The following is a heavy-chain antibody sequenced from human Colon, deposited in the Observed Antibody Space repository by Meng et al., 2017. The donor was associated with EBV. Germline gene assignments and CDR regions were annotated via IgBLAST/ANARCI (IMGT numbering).Heavy chain of an antibody. CDR1: GGSFSGYV. CDR2: VSHPGSA. J-gene: IGHJ4*02. V-gene: IGHV4-34*01. CDR3: ARVPTTGYKDH. Sequence: QVLLAQVGAGLLTPSEALPLPCTVNGGSFSGYVWSWVRQPPGKGMEWIGEVSHPGSANYNPSLKSRVTISVDASEKQFSLRLTSVTAADSAVYYCARVPTTGYKDHWGQGTLVTVSS. D-gene: IGHD3-9*01.